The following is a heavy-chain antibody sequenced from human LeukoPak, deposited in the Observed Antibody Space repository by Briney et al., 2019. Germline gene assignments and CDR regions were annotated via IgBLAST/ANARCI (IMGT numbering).Heavy chain of an antibody. CDR2: ISYDGSNK. CDR3: AKSIKDFDY. Sequence: GRSLRLSCAASGFTFSSYGMHWVRQAPGKGLEWVAVISYDGSNKYYADSVKGRFTISRDNSKNTLYLQMNSLRAEDTAVYYCAKSIKDFDYWGQGTLVTVSS. J-gene: IGHJ4*02. V-gene: IGHV3-30*18. CDR1: GFTFSSYG. D-gene: IGHD2-21*01.